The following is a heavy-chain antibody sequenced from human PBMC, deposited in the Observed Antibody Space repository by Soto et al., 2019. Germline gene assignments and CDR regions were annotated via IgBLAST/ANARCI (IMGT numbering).Heavy chain of an antibody. D-gene: IGHD1-26*01. CDR3: ARGAWDPGDALDV. CDR1: GFNFNTYT. CDR2: ISSSSSNI. J-gene: IGHJ3*01. Sequence: EVQLVESGGGLVKPGGSLRLSCVASGFNFNTYTIHWVRQTPGKGLEWVSSISSSSSNIFYADSVKGRFTISRDNAKKSLYLQMNSLRAADTAVYYCARGAWDPGDALDVWGQGTMVTVS. V-gene: IGHV3-21*02.